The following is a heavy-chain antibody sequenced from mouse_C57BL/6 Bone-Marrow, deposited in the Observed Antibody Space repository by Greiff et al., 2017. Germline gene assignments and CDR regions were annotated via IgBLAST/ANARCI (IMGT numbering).Heavy chain of an antibody. V-gene: IGHV1-72*01. CDR1: GYTFTSYW. CDR3: ARNYYGSSYNWYFDV. J-gene: IGHJ1*03. D-gene: IGHD1-1*01. CDR2: IDPNSGGT. Sequence: QVQLQQPGAELVKPGASVKLSCKASGYTFTSYWMHWVKQRPGRGLEWIGRIDPNSGGTKYNEQFKSKATLTVDKPSSTAYMQLSSLTSEDSAVYYCARNYYGSSYNWYFDVWGTGTTVTVSS.